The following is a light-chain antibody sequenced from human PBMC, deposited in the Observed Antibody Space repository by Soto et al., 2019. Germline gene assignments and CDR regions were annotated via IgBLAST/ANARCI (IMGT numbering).Light chain of an antibody. CDR2: GAS. Sequence: IVVTQSPCALSLSPGERATLSCRASQSISSGYLAWYQQKPGQAPRLLIYGASSRATGIPDRFSGSGSVTDFTLTISRLEPEDFAVYYCQQYSSSPLTFGQGTRLEIK. CDR1: QSISSGY. J-gene: IGKJ5*01. CDR3: QQYSSSPLT. V-gene: IGKV3-20*01.